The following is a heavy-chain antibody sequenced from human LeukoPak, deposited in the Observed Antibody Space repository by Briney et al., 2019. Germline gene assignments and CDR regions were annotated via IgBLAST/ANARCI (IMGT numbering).Heavy chain of an antibody. J-gene: IGHJ4*02. D-gene: IGHD5-12*01. Sequence: PGRSLRLSCAASGLTFSSYGMHWVRQAPGKGLEWVAVIWYDGSNKYYADSVKGRFTISRDNSKNTLYLQMNSLRAEDTAVYYCARVMNSGYADYWGQGTLVTVSS. V-gene: IGHV3-33*01. CDR3: ARVMNSGYADY. CDR1: GLTFSSYG. CDR2: IWYDGSNK.